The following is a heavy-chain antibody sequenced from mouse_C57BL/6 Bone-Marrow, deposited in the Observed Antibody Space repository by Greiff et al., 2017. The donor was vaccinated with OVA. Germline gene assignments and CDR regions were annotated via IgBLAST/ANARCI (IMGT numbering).Heavy chain of an antibody. CDR3: ARLGRAWFAY. V-gene: IGHV2-9-1*01. CDR2: IWTGGGT. Sequence: QVQLKESGPGLVAPSQSLSITCTVSGFSLTSYAISWVRQPPGKGLEWLGVIWTGGGTNYNSATKSRPRISQDNSKSEVFLKMISLQTDYTARYYCARLGRAWFAYWGQGTLVTVSA. D-gene: IGHD4-1*01. CDR1: GFSLTSYA. J-gene: IGHJ3*01.